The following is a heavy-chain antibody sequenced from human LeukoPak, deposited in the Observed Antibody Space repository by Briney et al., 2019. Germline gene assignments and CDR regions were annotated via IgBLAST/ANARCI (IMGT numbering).Heavy chain of an antibody. Sequence: GGSLRLSCAASGFTFSSSAMSWVRQAPGKGLEWVSAISNNGGYTYYADSVQGRFTISRDNSQSTLCLQMNSLRAEDTAVYYCAKKLGYGSNGSCYSPYGGQEPRVTVSS. V-gene: IGHV3-23*01. CDR1: GFTFSSSA. CDR3: AKKLGYGSNGSCYSPY. CDR2: ISNNGGYT. D-gene: IGHD2-15*01. J-gene: IGHJ4*02.